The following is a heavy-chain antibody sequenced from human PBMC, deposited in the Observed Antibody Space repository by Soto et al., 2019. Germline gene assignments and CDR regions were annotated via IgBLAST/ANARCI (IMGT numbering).Heavy chain of an antibody. V-gene: IGHV4-30-4*01. J-gene: IGHJ4*02. CDR2: IYYSGST. CDR1: GGSISSGDYY. D-gene: IGHD5-18*01. CDR3: ASNSYGYIFYDH. Sequence: PSKTLSLTCTVSGGSISSGDYYWSWIRQPPGKGLEWIGYIYYSGSTYYNPSLKSRVTISVDTSKNQFSLKLSSVTAADTAVYYCASNSYGYIFYDHWGQGTLVTVSS.